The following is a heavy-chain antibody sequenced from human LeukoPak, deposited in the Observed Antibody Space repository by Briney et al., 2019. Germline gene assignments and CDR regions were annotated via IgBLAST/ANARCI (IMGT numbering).Heavy chain of an antibody. Sequence: GGSLRLSCAASGFTFSDYGMHWVRQAPGKGLEWVAVIWYDGSNIYYADSVKGRFTISGDNSRNTLYLQVNSLRAGATGVYYCGKGHLYYYDNSGCYPDYFVCWGQGTLVSVSS. CDR3: GKGHLYYYDNSGCYPDYFVC. V-gene: IGHV3-33*06. CDR2: IWYDGSNI. J-gene: IGHJ4*02. CDR1: GFTFSDYG. D-gene: IGHD3-22*01.